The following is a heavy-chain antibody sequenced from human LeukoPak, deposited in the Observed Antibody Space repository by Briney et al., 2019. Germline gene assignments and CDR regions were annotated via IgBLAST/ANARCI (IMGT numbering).Heavy chain of an antibody. CDR2: IYYSGCT. D-gene: IGHD3-3*01. Sequence: SETLSLTCTVSGGPISSSSYYWGWIRQPPGKGLEWVGNIYYSGCTYYNPSLKSRVTISVDTSKNQFSLKLSSVTAADTAVYYCARDNGRGLAVAIFGVVSEHDNWFDPWGQGTLVTVSS. V-gene: IGHV4-39*07. J-gene: IGHJ5*02. CDR3: ARDNGRGLAVAIFGVVSEHDNWFDP. CDR1: GGPISSSSYY.